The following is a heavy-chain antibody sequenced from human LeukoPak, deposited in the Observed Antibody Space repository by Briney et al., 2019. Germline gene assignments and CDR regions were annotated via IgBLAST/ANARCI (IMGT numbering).Heavy chain of an antibody. CDR2: IIPIFGTA. Sequence: ASVNVSFKASGYTFTSYAISWVRQAPGQGLEWMGGIIPIFGTANYAQKFQGRVTITADGSTSTAYMELSSLRSEDTAVYYCARGLGNWNYEQGYFDYWGQGTLVTVSS. V-gene: IGHV1-69*13. J-gene: IGHJ4*02. CDR1: GYTFTSYA. D-gene: IGHD1-7*01. CDR3: ARGLGNWNYEQGYFDY.